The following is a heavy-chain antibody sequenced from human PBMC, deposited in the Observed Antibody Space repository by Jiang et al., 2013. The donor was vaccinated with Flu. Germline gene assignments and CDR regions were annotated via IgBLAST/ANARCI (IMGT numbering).Heavy chain of an antibody. J-gene: IGHJ4*02. CDR2: TYYTSTWYN. CDR3: ARSHATAAGTAFDY. D-gene: IGHD6-13*01. V-gene: IGHV6-1*01. CDR1: GDSVSSNGAV. Sequence: QTLSLTCAISGDSVSSNGAVWHWIRQSPSRGPEWLGRTYYTSTWYNDYAVSVKSRITINPDTSKNQFSLQLISVTPEDTAVYYCARSHATAAGTAFDYWGQGTLVTVSS.